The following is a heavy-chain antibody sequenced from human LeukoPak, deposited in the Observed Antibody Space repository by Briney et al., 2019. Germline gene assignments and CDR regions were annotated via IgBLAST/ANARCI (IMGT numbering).Heavy chain of an antibody. D-gene: IGHD3-9*01. V-gene: IGHV3-53*01. Sequence: GGSLRLSCAASGFTFSSYAMSWVRQAPGKGLEWVSVIYSGGSTYYADSVKGRFTISRDNSKNTLYLQMNSLRAEDTAVYYCARGSGILTGYPIDYWGQGTLVTVSS. CDR2: IYSGGST. J-gene: IGHJ4*02. CDR1: GFTFSSYA. CDR3: ARGSGILTGYPIDY.